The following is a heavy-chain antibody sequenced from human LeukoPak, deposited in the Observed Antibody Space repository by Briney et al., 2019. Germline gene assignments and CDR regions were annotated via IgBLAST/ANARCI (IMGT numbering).Heavy chain of an antibody. CDR3: ARGAYCSSTSCYMRGGWFDP. CDR1: GYTFTSYV. D-gene: IGHD2-2*02. J-gene: IGHJ5*02. V-gene: IGHV1-18*01. Sequence: ASVKVSCKASGYTFTSYVISWLRQAPGQGLEWMGGISAYNGNTNYAQKLQGRVTITTDTSTSTAYMELRSLRSEDTAVYYCARGAYCSSTSCYMRGGWFDPWGQGTLVTVSS. CDR2: ISAYNGNT.